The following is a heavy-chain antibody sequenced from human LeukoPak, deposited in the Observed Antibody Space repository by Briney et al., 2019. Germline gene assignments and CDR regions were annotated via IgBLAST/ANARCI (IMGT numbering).Heavy chain of an antibody. J-gene: IGHJ6*02. Sequence: SGTLSLTCTVSGGSISSYYWSWIRQPPGKGLEWIGYIYYSGSTNYNPSLKSRVTISVDTSKNQFSLKLSSVTAADTAVYYCARGRLLSAYGMDVWGQGTTVTVSS. CDR1: GGSISSYY. CDR2: IYYSGST. CDR3: ARGRLLSAYGMDV. V-gene: IGHV4-59*01. D-gene: IGHD3-10*01.